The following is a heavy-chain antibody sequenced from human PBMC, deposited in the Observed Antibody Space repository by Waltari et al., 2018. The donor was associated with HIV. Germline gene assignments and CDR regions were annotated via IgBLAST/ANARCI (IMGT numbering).Heavy chain of an antibody. CDR3: ARAAPWNWFDP. D-gene: IGHD6-13*01. Sequence: QLQLQESGPGLVKPSETLSLTCTVSGGSISSSSYYWGWIRQPPGKGLEWIGVINYSGTTYYNPSLKSRVTISVDTSKNQFSLKLSSVTAADTAVYYCARAAPWNWFDPWGQGTLVTVSS. CDR1: GGSISSSSYY. CDR2: INYSGTT. V-gene: IGHV4-39*01. J-gene: IGHJ5*02.